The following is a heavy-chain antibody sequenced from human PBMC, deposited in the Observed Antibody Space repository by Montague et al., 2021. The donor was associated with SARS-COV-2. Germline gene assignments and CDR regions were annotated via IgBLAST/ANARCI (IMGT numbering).Heavy chain of an antibody. D-gene: IGHD6-6*01. V-gene: IGHV5-51*01. J-gene: IGHJ4*02. CDR3: ARSYTKYSGFDY. Sequence: KVSCKGSGYRFTNYWIGWVRQMPGKGPESMGIIYSGDSDTRYXPSFQGLVTMSVDKSISTAYLQWSSLKASDTAMYYCARSYTKYSGFDYWGQGTLVTVSS. CDR1: GYRFTNYW. CDR2: IYSGDSDT.